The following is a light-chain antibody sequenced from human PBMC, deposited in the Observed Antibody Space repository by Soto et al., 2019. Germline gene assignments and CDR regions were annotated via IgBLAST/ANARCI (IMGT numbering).Light chain of an antibody. CDR3: CSYAGTSTYV. CDR2: EVT. J-gene: IGLJ1*01. Sequence: QSVLTQPASVSGSPGQSITISCTGTTSDVGNYNLVSWYQQHPTKAPKLLIYEVTKRPSGVSNRFSGSKSGSTASLTISGLQAEDEADYYCCSYAGTSTYVFGSGTKVPS. V-gene: IGLV2-23*02. CDR1: TSDVGNYNL.